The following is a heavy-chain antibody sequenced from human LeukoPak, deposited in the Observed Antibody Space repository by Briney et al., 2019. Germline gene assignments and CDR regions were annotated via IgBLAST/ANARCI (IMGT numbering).Heavy chain of an antibody. Sequence: ASVKVSCKASGGTFSSYAISWVRQAPGQGLEWMGGIIPIFGTANYAQKFQGRVTITTDESTSTAYMELSSLRSEDTAVYYCARDSVPAAHRTPYNWFDPWGQGTLVTVSS. CDR2: IIPIFGTA. V-gene: IGHV1-69*05. D-gene: IGHD2-2*01. J-gene: IGHJ5*02. CDR1: GGTFSSYA. CDR3: ARDSVPAAHRTPYNWFDP.